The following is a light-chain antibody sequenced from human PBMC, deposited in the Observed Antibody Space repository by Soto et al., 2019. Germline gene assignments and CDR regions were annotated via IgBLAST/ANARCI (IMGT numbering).Light chain of an antibody. CDR3: QQSNNYLAWT. Sequence: EIVMTQSPATLSVSPGARATLSCRASQSVSNKLAWYQQKPGQTPRLLIFDASTRATGIPARFSGSGSGTEFTLTISSLQSADFAVYYCQQSNNYLAWTVGQGTKVEIK. V-gene: IGKV3-15*01. CDR2: DAS. J-gene: IGKJ1*01. CDR1: QSVSNK.